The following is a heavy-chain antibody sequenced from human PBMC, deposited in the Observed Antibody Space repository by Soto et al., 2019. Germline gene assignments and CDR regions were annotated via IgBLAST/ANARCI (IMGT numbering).Heavy chain of an antibody. J-gene: IGHJ6*02. V-gene: IGHV3-11*01. CDR1: GFSFSDYY. CDR2: ITTSGTTI. Sequence: GGSLRLSCAASGFSFSDYYVSWIRQAPGKGLEWVSYITTSGTTIYYADSVKGRFTISRDNAKNSLYLQMNSLRVEDTAVYYCARDLSAYGYGMDVWGQGTTVTVSS. D-gene: IGHD4-17*01. CDR3: ARDLSAYGYGMDV.